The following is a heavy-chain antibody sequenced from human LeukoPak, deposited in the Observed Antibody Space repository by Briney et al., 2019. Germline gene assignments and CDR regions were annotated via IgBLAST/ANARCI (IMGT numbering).Heavy chain of an antibody. D-gene: IGHD3-10*01. CDR1: GFTFSSYA. CDR3: AARITMVRGVIISSIF. CDR2: ISGSGGST. V-gene: IGHV3-23*01. J-gene: IGHJ4*02. Sequence: PGGSLRLSCAASGFTFSSYAMIWVRQAPGKGLEGVAAISGSGGSTYYADSVKGRFTISRDNSKNTLYLQMNSLRAEDTAVYYCAARITMVRGVIISSIFWGQGTLVTVSS.